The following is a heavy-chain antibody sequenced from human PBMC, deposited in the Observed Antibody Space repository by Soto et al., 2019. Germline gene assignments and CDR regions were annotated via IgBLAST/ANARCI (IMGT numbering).Heavy chain of an antibody. D-gene: IGHD3-10*01. CDR1: GGSFSGYY. Sequence: SETLSLTCAVYGGSFSGYYWSWIRQPPGKGLEWIGEINHSGSTNYNPSLKSRVTISVDTSKNQFSLKLSSVTAADTAVYYCARGPLLLWFGELVYYYYGMDVWGQGTTVTVSS. CDR3: ARGPLLLWFGELVYYYYGMDV. V-gene: IGHV4-34*01. CDR2: INHSGST. J-gene: IGHJ6*02.